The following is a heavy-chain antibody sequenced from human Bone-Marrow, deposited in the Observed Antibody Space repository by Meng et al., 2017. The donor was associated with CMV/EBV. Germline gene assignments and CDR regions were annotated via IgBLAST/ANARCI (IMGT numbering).Heavy chain of an antibody. D-gene: IGHD4-23*01. J-gene: IGHJ4*02. V-gene: IGHV3-30*02. Sequence: GQLGGSGGGVVQPGGSLRLSCAASGFTFSSYGMHWVRQAPGKGLEWVAFIRYDGSNKYYADSVKGRFTISRDNSKNTLYLQMNSLRAEDTAVYYCAKDRTTVVDYWGQGTLVTVSS. CDR3: AKDRTTVVDY. CDR2: IRYDGSNK. CDR1: GFTFSSYG.